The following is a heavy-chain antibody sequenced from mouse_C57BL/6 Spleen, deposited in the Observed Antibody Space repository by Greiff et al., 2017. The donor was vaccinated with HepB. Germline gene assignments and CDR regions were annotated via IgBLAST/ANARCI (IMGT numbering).Heavy chain of an antibody. V-gene: IGHV1-72*01. Sequence: QVQLQQPGAELVKPGASVKLSCKASGYTFTSYWMHWVKQRPGRGLEWIGRIDPNSGGTKYTEKFKSKTTLTVDKPSSTAYMQLRSLTSVDSAVYDCARSEFITTVGATGSSDYWGQGTTLTVSS. CDR2: IDPNSGGT. J-gene: IGHJ2*01. D-gene: IGHD1-1*01. CDR1: GYTFTSYW. CDR3: ARSEFITTVGATGSSDY.